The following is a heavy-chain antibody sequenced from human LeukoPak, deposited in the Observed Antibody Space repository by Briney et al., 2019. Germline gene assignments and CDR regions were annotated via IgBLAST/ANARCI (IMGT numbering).Heavy chain of an antibody. D-gene: IGHD1-7*01. CDR2: ISYDGSNK. CDR1: GFTFSSYA. Sequence: GGSLRLSCAASGFTFSSYAMYWVRQAPGKGLEWVAVISYDGSNKYYADSVKGRFTISRDNSKNTLYLQMNSLRAEDTAVYYCARDRFELPRSLDYYYYGMDVWGQGTTVTVSS. CDR3: ARDRFELPRSLDYYYYGMDV. V-gene: IGHV3-30-3*01. J-gene: IGHJ6*02.